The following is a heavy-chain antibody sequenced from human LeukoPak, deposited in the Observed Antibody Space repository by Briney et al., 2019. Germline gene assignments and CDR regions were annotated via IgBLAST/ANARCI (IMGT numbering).Heavy chain of an antibody. Sequence: SVTVSCTASGGTFSSYAISWVRQAPGQGLEWMGGIIPIFGTANYAQKFQGRVTITADESTSTAYMELSSLRSEDTAVYYCARGAYYDSSGYPVIVFDYWGQGTLVTVSS. J-gene: IGHJ4*02. CDR1: GGTFSSYA. CDR3: ARGAYYDSSGYPVIVFDY. V-gene: IGHV1-69*01. CDR2: IIPIFGTA. D-gene: IGHD3-22*01.